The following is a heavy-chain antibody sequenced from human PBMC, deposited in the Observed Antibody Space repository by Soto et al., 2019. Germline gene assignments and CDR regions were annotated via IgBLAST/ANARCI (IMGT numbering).Heavy chain of an antibody. CDR3: ARGTYYYDSSGYPMFDY. CDR2: IYYSGST. Sequence: PSETLSLTCTVSGGSISSGGYYWSWIRQHPGRGLEWIGYIYYSGSTYYNPSLKGRVTISVDTSKNQFSLKLSSVTAADTAVYYCARGTYYYDSSGYPMFDYWGQGTLVTVSS. CDR1: GGSISSGGYY. D-gene: IGHD3-22*01. V-gene: IGHV4-31*03. J-gene: IGHJ4*02.